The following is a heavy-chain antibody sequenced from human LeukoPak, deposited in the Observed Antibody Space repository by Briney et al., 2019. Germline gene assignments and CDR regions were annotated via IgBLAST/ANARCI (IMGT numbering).Heavy chain of an antibody. J-gene: IGHJ4*02. V-gene: IGHV3-30*18. CDR2: VSYDGSNK. CDR1: GFTFSSYG. D-gene: IGHD3-10*01. Sequence: GRSLRLSCAASGFTFSSYGIHWARQAPGKGLEWVAIVSYDGSNKHYVDSVKGRFTISRDNSKNTVYLQMNSLRAEDTAVYYCAKDLSDYYGSGSFRVLDYWGQGTLVTVSS. CDR3: AKDLSDYYGSGSFRVLDY.